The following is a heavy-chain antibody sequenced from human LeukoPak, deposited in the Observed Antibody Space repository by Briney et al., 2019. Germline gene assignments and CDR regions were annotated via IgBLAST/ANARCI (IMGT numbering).Heavy chain of an antibody. Sequence: GGSLRLSCAASGFTFSSHAMHWVRQAPGKGLEWVAVISFDGSNKYYADSVKGRFTISRDNSRNTLYLQMNSLRAEDTAVYYCARDHGRGSSSFYSWGGGTYYFDYWGQGTLVTVSS. CDR2: ISFDGSNK. V-gene: IGHV3-30*04. CDR1: GFTFSSHA. D-gene: IGHD6-6*01. CDR3: ARDHGRGSSSFYSWGGGTYYFDY. J-gene: IGHJ4*02.